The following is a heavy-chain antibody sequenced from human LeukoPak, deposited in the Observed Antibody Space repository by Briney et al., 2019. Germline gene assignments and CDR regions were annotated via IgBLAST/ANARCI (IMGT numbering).Heavy chain of an antibody. CDR3: ATVSYRELSRYWFDP. Sequence: ASVNVSCKVSGYTITELSMHWVRQAPGEGLEWMGGFDPEDGETIYAQKFQGRVTMTEDTSTDTAYMELSSLRSEDTAVYYCATVSYRELSRYWFDPWGQGTLVTVSS. V-gene: IGHV1-24*01. D-gene: IGHD2-2*01. CDR2: FDPEDGET. CDR1: GYTITELS. J-gene: IGHJ5*02.